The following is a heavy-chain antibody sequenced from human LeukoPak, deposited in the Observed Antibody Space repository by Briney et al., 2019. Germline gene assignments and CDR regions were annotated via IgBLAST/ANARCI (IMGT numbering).Heavy chain of an antibody. Sequence: GGSLRLSCAASGFTFSSYTFSTYAMSWVRQAPGKGLEWVSAVSGSGVSTYYADSVKGRFTISRDNSKNTLYLQMNSLRAEDTAVYYCAKDLVTYSGYEEYYFDYWGQGTLVTVSS. CDR3: AKDLVTYSGYEEYYFDY. V-gene: IGHV3-23*01. D-gene: IGHD5-12*01. CDR1: GFTFSSYTFSTYA. J-gene: IGHJ4*02. CDR2: VSGSGVST.